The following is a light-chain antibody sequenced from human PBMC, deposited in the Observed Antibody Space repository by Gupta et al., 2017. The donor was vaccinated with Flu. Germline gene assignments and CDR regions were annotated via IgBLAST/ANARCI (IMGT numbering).Light chain of an antibody. CDR1: NLGSKS. CDR3: QVWDTSSGVV. V-gene: IGLV3-21*02. J-gene: IGLJ2*01. CDR2: DDT. Sequence: SYVLTQPPSVSVAPGQTARITCKGNNLGSKSVHWYQQKAGQAPVLVVYDDTDRPAGIPERFSGSNAGNTATLTISRVEAGDEADYYCQVWDTSSGVVFGGGTKVTVL.